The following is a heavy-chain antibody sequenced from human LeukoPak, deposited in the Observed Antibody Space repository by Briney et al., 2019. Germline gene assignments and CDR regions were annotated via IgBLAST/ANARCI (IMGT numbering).Heavy chain of an antibody. V-gene: IGHV1-69*04. D-gene: IGHD6-19*01. CDR3: AGEEERGVTVAGTAFDY. CDR2: IIPTLGIA. CDR1: GGTFSSYS. Sequence: GASVKVSCKASGGTFSSYSITWLRQAPGQGLEWMGRIIPTLGIANYAQKFQGRVTITADKSTSTAYMELSSLRSEDTAVYYCAGEEERGVTVAGTAFDYWGQGTLVTVSS. J-gene: IGHJ4*02.